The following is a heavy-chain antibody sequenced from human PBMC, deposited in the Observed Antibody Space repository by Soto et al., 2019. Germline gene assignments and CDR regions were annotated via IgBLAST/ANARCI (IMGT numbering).Heavy chain of an antibody. D-gene: IGHD3-9*01. CDR3: AKVGSGDDILTGYYMWSGYFDY. CDR1: GFTFTSSA. J-gene: IGHJ4*02. V-gene: IGHV1-58*01. Sequence: SVKVSCKASGFTFTSSAVQWVRQARGQRLEWIGWIVVGSGNTNYAQKFQERVTITRDMSTSTAYMELSSLRSEDTAVYYCAKVGSGDDILTGYYMWSGYFDYWGQGTLVTVSS. CDR2: IVVGSGNT.